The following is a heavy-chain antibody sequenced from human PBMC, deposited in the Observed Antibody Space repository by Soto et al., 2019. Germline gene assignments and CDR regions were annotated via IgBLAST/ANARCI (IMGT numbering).Heavy chain of an antibody. D-gene: IGHD4-17*01. CDR2: ISSSSSYI. CDR1: GFTFSSYS. Sequence: GSLRLSCAASGFTFSSYSMNWVRQAPGKGLEWVSSISSSSSYIYYADSVKGRFTISRDNSKNTLYLQMNSLRAEDTAVYYCARLGSLYGDYAVDYWGQGTLVTVSS. J-gene: IGHJ4*02. V-gene: IGHV3-21*04. CDR3: ARLGSLYGDYAVDY.